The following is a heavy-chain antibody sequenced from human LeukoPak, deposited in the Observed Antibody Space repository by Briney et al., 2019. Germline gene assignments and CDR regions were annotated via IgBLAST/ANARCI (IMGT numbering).Heavy chain of an antibody. Sequence: GGSLRPSCAASGFTFSSHGMHWVRQAPGKGLEWVAVISYDGSNKYYADSVKGRFTISRDNSKNTLYLQMNSLRAEDMAVYYCAKDLGGYYYYGMDVWGQGTTVTVSS. CDR3: AKDLGGYYYYGMDV. D-gene: IGHD3-16*01. J-gene: IGHJ6*02. CDR1: GFTFSSHG. CDR2: ISYDGSNK. V-gene: IGHV3-30*18.